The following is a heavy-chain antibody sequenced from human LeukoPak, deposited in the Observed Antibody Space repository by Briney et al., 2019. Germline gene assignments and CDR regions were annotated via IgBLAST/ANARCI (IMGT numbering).Heavy chain of an antibody. D-gene: IGHD6-6*01. CDR1: GGSISSSSHY. J-gene: IGHJ4*02. CDR2: IYYSGST. Sequence: SETLSLTCTVSGGSISSSSHYWGWIRQPPGKGLEWIGSIYYSGSTYYNPSLESRVTISVDTTKNQFSLKVSSVTAADTAVYYCARRGASSSEEYWGQGTLVIVSS. CDR3: ARRGASSSEEY. V-gene: IGHV4-39*01.